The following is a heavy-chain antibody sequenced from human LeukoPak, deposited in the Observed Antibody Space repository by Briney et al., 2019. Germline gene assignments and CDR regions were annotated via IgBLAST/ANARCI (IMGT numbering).Heavy chain of an antibody. V-gene: IGHV3-11*01. D-gene: IGHD4-11*01. CDR2: ITGGGADA. Sequence: GESLRLSCAASGFTFSGYYMSWIRQAPGQGLEWISSITGGGADAFYADSVRGRFTISRDNARDSLFLQMNSLRDDDTALYYCRRGRYSNGYYYHTDVWGKGTTVTVSS. CDR1: GFTFSGYY. J-gene: IGHJ6*03. CDR3: RRGRYSNGYYYHTDV.